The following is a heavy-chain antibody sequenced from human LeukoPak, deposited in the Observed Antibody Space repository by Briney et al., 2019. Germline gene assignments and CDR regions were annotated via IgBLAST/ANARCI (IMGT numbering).Heavy chain of an antibody. V-gene: IGHV5-51*01. CDR1: GYTSPSNL. CDR2: SNVSGSEN. D-gene: IGHD2-15*01. J-gene: IGHJ4*02. Sequence: GAPLKISAKGFGYTSPSNLIAGLRQPPGKGLRWMGVSNVSGSENTNRPSFKAQVTISADQSISTAYLQWGSLTASDTAMYYCARLGYCSGGTCYMSYFDYWGQGTLVTVSS. CDR3: ARLGYCSGGTCYMSYFDY.